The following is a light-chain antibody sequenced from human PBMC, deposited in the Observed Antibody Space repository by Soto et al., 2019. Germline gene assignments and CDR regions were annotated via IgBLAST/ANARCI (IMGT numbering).Light chain of an antibody. Sequence: IQLTQSPSSLSASVGDSVTITCRASQGISRYLSWYQQKSGRAPKLLISAASTLQSGVLARFSGSGSGTDFTLSITNLQPEDFATYYCQQYENLPTFGQGTRLE. CDR3: QQYENLPT. J-gene: IGKJ5*01. V-gene: IGKV1-9*01. CDR2: AAS. CDR1: QGISRY.